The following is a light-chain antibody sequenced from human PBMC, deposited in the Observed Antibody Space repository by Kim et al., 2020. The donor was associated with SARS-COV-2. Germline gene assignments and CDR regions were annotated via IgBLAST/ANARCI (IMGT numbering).Light chain of an antibody. Sequence: QTATLTCTGNNNNVGNQGAAWLQQHQGHPPKLLSYRNNNRPSGISERFSASRSGDTASLTITGLQPEDETDYYCSAWDSSLNVWVFGGWTKLTVL. J-gene: IGLJ3*02. V-gene: IGLV10-54*04. CDR2: RNN. CDR1: NNNVGNQG. CDR3: SAWDSSLNVWV.